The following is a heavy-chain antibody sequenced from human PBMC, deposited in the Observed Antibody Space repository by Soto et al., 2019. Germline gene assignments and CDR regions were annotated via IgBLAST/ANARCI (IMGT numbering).Heavy chain of an antibody. CDR1: GFTFNSYW. D-gene: IGHD2-15*01. CDR3: VRGVIAANCFDS. CDR2: INNDGSTT. J-gene: IGHJ4*02. Sequence: EVQLAESGGGLVQPGGSLRLSCAASGFTFNSYWMHWVRQVPGKGLVWVSRINNDGSTTNYADSVKGRFTISRDNARNTVYLQMNSLRADDTAVYYCVRGVIAANCFDSWVQGTLVTVCS. V-gene: IGHV3-74*01.